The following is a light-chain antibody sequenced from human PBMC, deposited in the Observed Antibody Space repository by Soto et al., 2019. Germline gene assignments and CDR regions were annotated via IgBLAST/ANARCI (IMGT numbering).Light chain of an antibody. CDR2: GAS. V-gene: IGKV3-15*01. J-gene: IGKJ1*01. CDR3: QQYNNWPPGT. CDR1: QSVSSN. Sequence: EIVMTQSPATLSVSPGERATLSCRASQSVSSNLAWYQQKPGQAPRLLIYGASTRATGIPARFSGSGSGTEFTLTISSLQSEDFAVYYCQQYNNWPPGTFGQGTKGDIK.